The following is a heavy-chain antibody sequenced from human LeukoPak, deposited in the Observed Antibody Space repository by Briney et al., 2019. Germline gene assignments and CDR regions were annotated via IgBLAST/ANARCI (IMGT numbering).Heavy chain of an antibody. CDR2: IRYDGSDK. CDR1: GFTFSSYG. Sequence: GGSLRLSCAASGFTFSSYGMHWVRQAPGKGLKWVAFIRYDGSDKYYGDSVKGRFTISRDNSMNTLYLQMNSLRAEDTAVYYCAKADSGTYYGLGDYFDYWGQGTWSPSP. J-gene: IGHJ4*02. D-gene: IGHD1-26*01. V-gene: IGHV3-30*02. CDR3: AKADSGTYYGLGDYFDY.